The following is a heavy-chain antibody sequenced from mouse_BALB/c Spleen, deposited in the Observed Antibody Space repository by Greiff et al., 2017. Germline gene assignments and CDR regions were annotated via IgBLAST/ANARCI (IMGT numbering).Heavy chain of an antibody. CDR3: ARSDDYPFDY. J-gene: IGHJ2*01. D-gene: IGHD2-4*01. CDR2: INPSTGYT. Sequence: VQLQQSGAELAKPGASVKMSCKASGYTFTSYWMHWVKQRPGQGLEWIGYINPSTGYTEYNQKFKDKATLTADKSSSTAYMQLSSLTSEDSAVYYCARSDDYPFDYWGQGTTLTVSS. V-gene: IGHV1-7*01. CDR1: GYTFTSYW.